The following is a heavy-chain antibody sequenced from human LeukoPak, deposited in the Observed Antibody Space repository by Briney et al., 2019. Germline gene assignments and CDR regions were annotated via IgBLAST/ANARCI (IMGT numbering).Heavy chain of an antibody. CDR2: INHSGST. CDR1: GGSFSGYY. Sequence: SETLSLTCAVYGGSFSGYYWSWIRQPPGKGLEWIGEINHSGSTNYNPSLKSRVTISVDTSKNQFSLKLSSVTAADTAMYYCARGDHYYGSGSYYYYYFDYWGQGTLVTVSS. J-gene: IGHJ4*02. CDR3: ARGDHYYGSGSYYYYYFDY. D-gene: IGHD3-10*01. V-gene: IGHV4-34*01.